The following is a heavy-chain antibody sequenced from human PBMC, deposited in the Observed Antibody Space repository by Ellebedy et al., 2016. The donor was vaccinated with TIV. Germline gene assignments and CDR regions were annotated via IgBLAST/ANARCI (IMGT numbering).Heavy chain of an antibody. D-gene: IGHD2-21*01. Sequence: AASVKVSCKASGFTFSNYDINWVRQATGQGLEWMGWMNPDSGRTGYAPKFQGRVTMARNTSMSTTYMELSSLTSDDTAIYYCARGRIADYWGQGTLVTVSS. CDR1: GFTFSNYD. J-gene: IGHJ4*02. CDR3: ARGRIADY. CDR2: MNPDSGRT. V-gene: IGHV1-8*01.